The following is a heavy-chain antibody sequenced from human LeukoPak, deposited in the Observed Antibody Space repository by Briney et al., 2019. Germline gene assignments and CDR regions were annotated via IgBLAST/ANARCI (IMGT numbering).Heavy chain of an antibody. Sequence: GGSLRLSCAASGFTFSSYAMSWVRQAPGKGLEWVSAISGSGGSTYYADSVKGRFTISRDNSRNTLYLQMNSLRAEDTAVYYCAKARLAVADYYYGMDVWGPGTTVTVSS. CDR3: AKARLAVADYYYGMDV. V-gene: IGHV3-23*01. J-gene: IGHJ6*02. CDR1: GFTFSSYA. CDR2: ISGSGGST. D-gene: IGHD6-19*01.